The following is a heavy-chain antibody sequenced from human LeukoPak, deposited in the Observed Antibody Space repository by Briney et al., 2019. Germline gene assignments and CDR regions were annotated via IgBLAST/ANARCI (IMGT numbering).Heavy chain of an antibody. J-gene: IGHJ4*02. CDR2: IIPIFGTA. CDR3: ARVRYNWNPDGYYFDY. Sequence: ASVKVSCKASGGTFSSYAISWVRQAPGQGLEWMGWIIPIFGTANYAQKFQGRVTITTDESTSTAYMELSSLRSEDTAVYYCARVRYNWNPDGYYFDYWGQGTLVTVSS. V-gene: IGHV1-69*05. D-gene: IGHD1-20*01. CDR1: GGTFSSYA.